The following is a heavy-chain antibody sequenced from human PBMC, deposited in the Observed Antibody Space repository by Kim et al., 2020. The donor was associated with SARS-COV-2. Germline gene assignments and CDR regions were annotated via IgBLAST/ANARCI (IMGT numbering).Heavy chain of an antibody. Sequence: SETLSLTCAVSGGSISSSNWWSWVRQPPGKGLEWIGEIYHSGSTNYNPSLKSRVTISVDMSKNQFSLKLSSVTAADTAVYYCARGVVVVVAAGRWFDPWGQGTLVTVSS. V-gene: IGHV4-4*02. CDR1: GGSISSSNW. CDR2: IYHSGST. J-gene: IGHJ5*02. D-gene: IGHD2-15*01. CDR3: ARGVVVVVAAGRWFDP.